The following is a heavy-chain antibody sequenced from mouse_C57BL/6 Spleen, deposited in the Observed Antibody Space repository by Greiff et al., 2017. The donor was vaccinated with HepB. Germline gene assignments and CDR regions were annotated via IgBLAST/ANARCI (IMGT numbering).Heavy chain of an antibody. J-gene: IGHJ3*01. Sequence: VQGVESGPGLVAPSQSLSITCTVSGFSLTSYAISWVRQPPGKGLEWLGVIWTGGGTNYNSALKSRLSISKDNSKSQVFLKMNSLQTDDTARYYCASVDSSGYVPFAYWGQGTLVTVSA. CDR3: ASVDSSGYVPFAY. D-gene: IGHD3-2*02. CDR2: IWTGGGT. V-gene: IGHV2-9-1*01. CDR1: GFSLTSYA.